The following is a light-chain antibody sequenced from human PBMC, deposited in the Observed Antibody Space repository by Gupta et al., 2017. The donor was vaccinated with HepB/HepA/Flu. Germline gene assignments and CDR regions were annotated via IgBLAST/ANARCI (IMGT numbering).Light chain of an antibody. V-gene: IGLV6-57*01. CDR1: SGSIASNY. Sequence: NFMLTQPHSVSGSPGKTVTISCTRTSGSIASNYVQWYQQRPVSSPTLVIYGDTQRPSGVRDRFSGSVDSSSNSASLNISGLQTEDEADYFCQSYDNNNQIFGGGTRLTV. CDR2: GDT. CDR3: QSYDNNNQI. J-gene: IGLJ2*01.